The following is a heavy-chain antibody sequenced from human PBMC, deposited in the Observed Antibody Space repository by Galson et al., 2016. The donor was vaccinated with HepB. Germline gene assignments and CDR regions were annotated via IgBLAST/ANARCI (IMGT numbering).Heavy chain of an antibody. CDR1: GFSVGNSF. Sequence: SLRLSCAVSGFSVGNSFMSWVRQAPGKGLDWVSLIYADGRIYYADSVRGRFTISRDKSKNTVNLQMNSLRAEDTAMYYCARGHLSWSRDLWGQGTLVTVSS. CDR2: IYADGRI. D-gene: IGHD6-13*01. V-gene: IGHV3-53*01. CDR3: ARGHLSWSRDL. J-gene: IGHJ5*02.